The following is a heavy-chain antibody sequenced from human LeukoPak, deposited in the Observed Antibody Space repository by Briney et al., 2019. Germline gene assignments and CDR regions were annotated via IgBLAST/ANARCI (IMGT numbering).Heavy chain of an antibody. V-gene: IGHV1-69*04. D-gene: IGHD3-10*01. CDR3: ARGIRGLLWFGELDY. CDR2: IIPILGIA. J-gene: IGHJ4*02. Sequence: PEASVKVSCKASGGTFSSYAISWVRQAPGQGLEWMGRIIPILGIANYAQKFQGRVTITADKSTSTAYMELSSLRSEDTAVYYCARGIRGLLWFGELDYWGQGTLVTVSS. CDR1: GGTFSSYA.